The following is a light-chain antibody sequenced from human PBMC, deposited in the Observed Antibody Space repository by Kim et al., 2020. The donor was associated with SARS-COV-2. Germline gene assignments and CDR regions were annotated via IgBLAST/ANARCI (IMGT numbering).Light chain of an antibody. CDR1: KWGDKY. CDR2: KDN. CDR3: QAWDSSTTWV. J-gene: IGLJ3*02. Sequence: VSPGQTATITCSGDKWGDKYVSWYQQKPGQSPVLVISKDNRRPSGIPERFSGSNSGNTATLTISGTQAMDEADYYCQAWDSSTTWVFGGGTQLTVL. V-gene: IGLV3-1*01.